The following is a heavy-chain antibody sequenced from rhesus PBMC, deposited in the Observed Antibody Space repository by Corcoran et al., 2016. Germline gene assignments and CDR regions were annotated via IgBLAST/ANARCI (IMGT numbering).Heavy chain of an antibody. Sequence: QVQLVQSGAEVKKPGASVKVSCKASGFTFGSYAISWVRQAPGHGLEWMGVIIPLVGIQNYAAKFQGRVTITADTSTSTAYMELSSLRSEDTAVYYCARGGDCTGSGCYVEWYFEFWGQGALVTVSS. D-gene: IGHD2-21*01. J-gene: IGHJ1*01. CDR1: GFTFGSYA. CDR3: ARGGDCTGSGCYVEWYFEF. V-gene: IGHV1-198*02. CDR2: IIPLVGIQ.